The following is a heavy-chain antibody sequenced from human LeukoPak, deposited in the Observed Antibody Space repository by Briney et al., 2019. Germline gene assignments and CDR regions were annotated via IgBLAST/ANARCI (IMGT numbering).Heavy chain of an antibody. D-gene: IGHD3-10*01. Sequence: GGSLRLSCGASGFSFSNAWMTWVRQAPGKGLECVATITHDGSAKYYVDSSKGRFTISRDNAKNSLYLQMNSLRAEDTAVYYCARDLGVVRGVFTLDYWGQGTLVTVSS. V-gene: IGHV3-7*01. CDR2: ITHDGSAK. CDR1: GFSFSNAW. J-gene: IGHJ4*02. CDR3: ARDLGVVRGVFTLDY.